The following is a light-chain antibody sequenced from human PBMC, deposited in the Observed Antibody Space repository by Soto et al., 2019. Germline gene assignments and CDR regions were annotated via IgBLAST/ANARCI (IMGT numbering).Light chain of an antibody. CDR2: AAS. Sequence: DIQMTQSPSSVSASIGDRATITCRASQAINSWLAWYQQKPGEAPKLLIYAASSLQSGVPSRFSGSGSGTDFTLTINSLQPEDFATYYCQQANTFPPTFGGGTKVEFK. J-gene: IGKJ4*01. CDR3: QQANTFPPT. CDR1: QAINSW. V-gene: IGKV1-12*01.